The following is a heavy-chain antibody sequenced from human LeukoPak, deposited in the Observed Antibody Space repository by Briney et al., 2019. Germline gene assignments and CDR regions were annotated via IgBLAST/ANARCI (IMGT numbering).Heavy chain of an antibody. CDR1: GFTLSSYA. CDR2: MSDSGGST. D-gene: IGHD1-26*01. CDR3: VKHRWELLQNGMDV. V-gene: IGHV3-23*01. Sequence: GGSLRLSCAASGFTLSSYAMNWVRQAPGKGLEWVSAMSDSGGSTYYADSVKGRFTISRDNSKNTLYLQMDSLRAEDTAVYYCVKHRWELLQNGMDVWGQGTTVTVSS. J-gene: IGHJ6*02.